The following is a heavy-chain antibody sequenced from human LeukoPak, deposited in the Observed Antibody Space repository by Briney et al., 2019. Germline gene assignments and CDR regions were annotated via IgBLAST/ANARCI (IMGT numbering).Heavy chain of an antibody. J-gene: IGHJ4*02. CDR1: GGSISSGSYY. V-gene: IGHV4-61*02. D-gene: IGHD2-2*01. Sequence: SQTLSLTCTVSGGSISSGSYYWSWIRQPAGKGLEWIGRIYTSGSTNYNPSLKSRVTMSVDTSKNQFSLKLSSVTAADTAAYYCARGSPRYCSSTSCLAFDYWGQGTLVTVSS. CDR2: IYTSGST. CDR3: ARGSPRYCSSTSCLAFDY.